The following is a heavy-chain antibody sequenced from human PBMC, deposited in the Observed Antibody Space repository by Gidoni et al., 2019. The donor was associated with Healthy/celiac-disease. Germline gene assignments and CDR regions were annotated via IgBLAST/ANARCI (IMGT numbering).Heavy chain of an antibody. CDR3: AKDGMDSSGWYVRLVGDLLDYYYYMDV. V-gene: IGHV3-23*01. J-gene: IGHJ6*03. CDR1: GFTFSSYA. D-gene: IGHD6-19*01. Sequence: EVQLLESGGGLVQPGGSLRLSCAASGFTFSSYAMSWVRQAPGKGLECVSAIMGSGGSTYYADSVKGRFTISRDNSKNTLYLQMNSLRAEDTAVYYCAKDGMDSSGWYVRLVGDLLDYYYYMDVWGKGTTVTVSS. CDR2: IMGSGGST.